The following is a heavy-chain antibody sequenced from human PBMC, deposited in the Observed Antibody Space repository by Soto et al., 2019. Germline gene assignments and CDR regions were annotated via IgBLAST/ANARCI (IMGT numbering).Heavy chain of an antibody. CDR1: GFTFSSYA. CDR2: ISGSGGST. D-gene: IGHD6-13*01. J-gene: IGHJ6*02. V-gene: IGHV3-23*01. CDR3: SSSLLIAAAGGGLPSYYYYGMDV. Sequence: GGSLRLSCAASGFTFSSYAMSWVRQAPGKGLEWVSAISGSGGSTYYADSVKGRFTISRDNSKNTLYLQMNSLRAEDTAVYYCSSSLLIAAAGGGLPSYYYYGMDVWGQGTKVTVSS.